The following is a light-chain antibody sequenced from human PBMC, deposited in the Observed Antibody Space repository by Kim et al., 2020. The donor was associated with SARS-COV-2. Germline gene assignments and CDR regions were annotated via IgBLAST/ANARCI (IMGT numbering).Light chain of an antibody. CDR1: PSLSSTY. CDR3: HQYGTSLST. V-gene: IGKV3-20*01. CDR2: GAS. J-gene: IGKJ1*01. Sequence: SPGHGATPTGSASPSLSSTYLAWYQLRPGQPPRLLISGASTRANGIPDRFGGSGSGTDFTLTINRLEPEDFAVYYCHQYGTSLSTFGQGTKVDIK.